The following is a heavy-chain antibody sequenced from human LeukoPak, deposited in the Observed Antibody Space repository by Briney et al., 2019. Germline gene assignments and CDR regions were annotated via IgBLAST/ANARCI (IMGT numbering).Heavy chain of an antibody. D-gene: IGHD3-22*01. J-gene: IGHJ4*02. CDR2: TYYRSKWYN. Sequence: SQTLSLTCAISGDSVSSNSAAWNWVRQSPSRGLEWLGRTYYRSKWYNDYAVSVKSRITTNPDTSKNQFSLQLNSVTPEDTAVYYCAREGVVVITTKGDFDYWGQGTLVTVSS. CDR3: AREGVVVITTKGDFDY. V-gene: IGHV6-1*01. CDR1: GDSVSSNSAA.